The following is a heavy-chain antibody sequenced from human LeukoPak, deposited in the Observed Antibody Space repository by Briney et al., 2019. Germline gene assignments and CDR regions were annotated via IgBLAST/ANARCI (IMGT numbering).Heavy chain of an antibody. V-gene: IGHV4-39*01. D-gene: IGHD2-2*01. CDR2: IYYSGST. J-gene: IGHJ4*02. Sequence: SETLSLTCTVSGGSISSSSYYWGWIRQPPGKGLEWIGSIYYSGSTYYNPSLESRVTISVDTSKNQFSLKLSSVTAADTAVYYCARLLRVVVPAAFPDYWGQGTLVTVSS. CDR1: GGSISSSSYY. CDR3: ARLLRVVVPAAFPDY.